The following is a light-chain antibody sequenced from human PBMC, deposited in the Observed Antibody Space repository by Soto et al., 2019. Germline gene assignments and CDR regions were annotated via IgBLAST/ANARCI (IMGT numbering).Light chain of an antibody. Sequence: EIVMTQSPATLSVSPGERATLSCRASQSVSSNLAWYQQKPGQAPRLLIYGASTRATGIPARFSGSGSGTAVTLPISSLQEEDVVVFYCQQYNNWPPLTFGEGTKVEIK. CDR3: QQYNNWPPLT. CDR1: QSVSSN. V-gene: IGKV3-15*01. J-gene: IGKJ1*01. CDR2: GAS.